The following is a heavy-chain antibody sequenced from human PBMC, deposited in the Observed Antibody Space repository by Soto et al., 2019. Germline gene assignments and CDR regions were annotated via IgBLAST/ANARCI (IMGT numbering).Heavy chain of an antibody. CDR1: GGTFSSYT. CDR3: AREVSSWYDVSYYYMDL. D-gene: IGHD6-13*01. Sequence: SVKVSCKASGGTFSSYTISWVRQAPGQGLEWMGRIIPILGIANYAQKFQGRVTITADKSTSTAYMELSSLRSEDTAVYYCAREVSSWYDVSYYYMDLWGKGTSVTGSS. CDR2: IIPILGIA. V-gene: IGHV1-69*04. J-gene: IGHJ6*03.